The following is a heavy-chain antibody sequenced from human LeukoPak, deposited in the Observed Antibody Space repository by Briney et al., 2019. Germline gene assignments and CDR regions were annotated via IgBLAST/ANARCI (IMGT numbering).Heavy chain of an antibody. CDR1: GLTVSSTY. J-gene: IGHJ5*02. CDR2: IYGGGST. D-gene: IGHD6-13*01. CDR3: ARLKYSSSWYTVSWFDP. V-gene: IGHV3-53*01. Sequence: GGSLRLSCAASGLTVSSTYMSWVGQAPGKGLGWVSVIYGGGSTYYADSVKGRFTISRDNSKNTLYLQMNSLRAEDTAVYYCARLKYSSSWYTVSWFDPWGQGTLVTVSS.